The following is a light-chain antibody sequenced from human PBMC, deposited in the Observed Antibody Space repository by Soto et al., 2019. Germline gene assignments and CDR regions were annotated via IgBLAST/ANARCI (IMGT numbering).Light chain of an antibody. CDR3: SSYTTSRTYV. V-gene: IGLV2-18*02. J-gene: IGLJ1*01. CDR1: SSDVGSYDS. CDR2: EVS. Sequence: QSALTQPPSVSGSPGQSVTISCTGTSSDVGSYDSVSWYQQPPGTDPKLMIYEVSNRPSGVPDRFSGSKSGNTASLTISGLQAEDEADYYCSSYTTSRTYVFGTGTKLTVL.